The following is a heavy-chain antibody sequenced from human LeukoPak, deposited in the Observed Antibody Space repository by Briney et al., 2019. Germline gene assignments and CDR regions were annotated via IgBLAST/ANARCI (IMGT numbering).Heavy chain of an antibody. CDR2: INPNSGGT. Sequence: GASVKVSCKASGYTFISYYIHWVRQAPGQGLEWMGWINPNSGGTNYVQKFQGRVTMTRDTSISTAYMEVSRLRSDDTAVYYCARPMVRGAYDAFDIWGQGTMVTVSS. CDR3: ARPMVRGAYDAFDI. D-gene: IGHD3-10*01. J-gene: IGHJ3*02. V-gene: IGHV1-2*02. CDR1: GYTFISYY.